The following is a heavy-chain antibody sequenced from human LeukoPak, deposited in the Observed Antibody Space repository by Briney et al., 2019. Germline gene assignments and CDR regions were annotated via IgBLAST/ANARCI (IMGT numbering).Heavy chain of an antibody. V-gene: IGHV4-34*01. CDR2: INHSGST. Sequence: PSETLSLTCAVYGGSFSGYYWSWIRQPPGKGLEWIGEINHSGSTNYNPSLKSRVTISVDTSKNQFSLKLSSVTAADTAVYYCARVTMIGLDYWGQGTLVTVSS. D-gene: IGHD3-22*01. CDR3: ARVTMIGLDY. CDR1: GGSFSGYY. J-gene: IGHJ4*02.